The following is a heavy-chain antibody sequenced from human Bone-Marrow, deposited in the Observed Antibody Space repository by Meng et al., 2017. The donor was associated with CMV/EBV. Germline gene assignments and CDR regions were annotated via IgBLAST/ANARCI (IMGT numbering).Heavy chain of an antibody. CDR3: ARKYYYDSSGFYRGGLDV. D-gene: IGHD3-22*01. CDR2: IRYDGSNK. CDR1: GFTFSSYG. V-gene: IGHV3-30*02. Sequence: GESLKISCAASGFTFSSYGMHWVRQAPGKGLEWVAFIRYDGSNKYYADSVKGRFTISRDNSKNTLYLQMSSLRVEDTAVYYCARKYYYDSSGFYRGGLDVWGQGTTVTVSS. J-gene: IGHJ6*02.